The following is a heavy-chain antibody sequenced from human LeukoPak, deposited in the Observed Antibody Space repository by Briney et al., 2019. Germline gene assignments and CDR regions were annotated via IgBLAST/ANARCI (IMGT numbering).Heavy chain of an antibody. Sequence: GGSLRLSCVASGFTFSSYEMNWVRQAPGKGLEWVSVIYSGGSTYYADSVKGRFTISRDNSKNTLYLQMNSLRAEDTAVYYCARDPDYGDYDGDWGQGTLVTVSS. D-gene: IGHD4-17*01. CDR1: GFTFSSYE. CDR3: ARDPDYGDYDGD. V-gene: IGHV3-66*01. J-gene: IGHJ4*02. CDR2: IYSGGST.